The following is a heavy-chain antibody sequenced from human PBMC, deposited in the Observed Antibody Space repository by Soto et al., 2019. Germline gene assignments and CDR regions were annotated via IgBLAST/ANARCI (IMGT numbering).Heavy chain of an antibody. CDR2: FDPEDGET. CDR1: GYTLTELS. D-gene: IGHD5-18*01. Sequence: ASVKVSCKVSGYTLTELSMHWVRQAPGKGLEWMGGFDPEDGETIYAQKFQGRVTMTEDTSTDTAYMELSSLRSEDTAVYYCATTPTRYSYGSGNYYYMDVWGKGTTVTVSS. J-gene: IGHJ6*03. V-gene: IGHV1-24*01. CDR3: ATTPTRYSYGSGNYYYMDV.